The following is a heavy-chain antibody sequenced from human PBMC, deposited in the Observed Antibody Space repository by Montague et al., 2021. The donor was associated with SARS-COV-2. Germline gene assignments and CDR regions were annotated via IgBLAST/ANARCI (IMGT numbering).Heavy chain of an antibody. J-gene: IGHJ4*02. Sequence: SETLSLTCTVSGGSISSSSYYWGWIRQPPGKGRKWIGSIYYSGSTYYNPSLKSRVTISVDTSKNQFSLKLSSVTAADTSLYYCARVNRGYYSGLGVSAHFDYWGQGTLVTVSS. CDR1: GGSISSSSYY. D-gene: IGHD3-10*01. CDR3: ARVNRGYYSGLGVSAHFDY. CDR2: IYYSGST. V-gene: IGHV4-39*01.